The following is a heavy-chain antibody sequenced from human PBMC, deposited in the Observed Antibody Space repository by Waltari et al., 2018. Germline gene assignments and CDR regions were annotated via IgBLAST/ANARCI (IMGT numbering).Heavy chain of an antibody. CDR1: GFTFRSYA. D-gene: IGHD3-22*01. Sequence: EVQLLESGGGLVQPGGSLRLSCAASGFTFRSYAMSWVRQAPGKGLEWVSAISGSGGSTYYADSVKGRFTISRDNSKNTLYLQMNSLRAEDTAVYYCAKSITMIVTHFDYWGQGTLVTVSS. J-gene: IGHJ4*02. CDR3: AKSITMIVTHFDY. V-gene: IGHV3-23*01. CDR2: ISGSGGST.